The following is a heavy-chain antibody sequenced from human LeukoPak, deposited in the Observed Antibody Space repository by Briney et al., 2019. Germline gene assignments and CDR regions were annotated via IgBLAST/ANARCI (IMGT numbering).Heavy chain of an antibody. Sequence: PGGSLRLSCVASGFTFNNYAMTWVRQAPGKGLEWASAISGSGYSTYYADSVKGRFTISRDNSKNTLYLQMNSLRAEDTALYFCAQWSRYFDYWGQGTLVTVSS. V-gene: IGHV3-23*01. CDR3: AQWSRYFDY. J-gene: IGHJ4*02. CDR1: GFTFNNYA. D-gene: IGHD1-26*01. CDR2: ISGSGYST.